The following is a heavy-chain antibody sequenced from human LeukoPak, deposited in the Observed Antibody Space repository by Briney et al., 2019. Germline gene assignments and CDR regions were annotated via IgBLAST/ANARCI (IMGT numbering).Heavy chain of an antibody. J-gene: IGHJ5*02. CDR1: GYTFTSYY. Sequence: GASVKVSCKASGYTFTSYYMHWVRQAPGQGREWMGWINTKTGNPTYAQGFTGRFVFSLDTSVSTASLQISSLKAEDTAVYYCARGHDISGYRTFDPWGQGTLVTVSS. D-gene: IGHD3-22*01. CDR3: ARGHDISGYRTFDP. CDR2: INTKTGNP. V-gene: IGHV7-4-1*02.